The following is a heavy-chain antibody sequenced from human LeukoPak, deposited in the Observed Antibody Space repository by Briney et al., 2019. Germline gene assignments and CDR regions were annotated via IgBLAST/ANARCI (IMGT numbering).Heavy chain of an antibody. D-gene: IGHD4-17*01. CDR3: ARDQDSGDYGEAPSYFDY. CDR2: IYYSGST. V-gene: IGHV4-61*01. Sequence: SETLSLTCTVSGGSVSSGSYYWSWIRQPPGKGLEWIGYIYYSGSTNYNPSLKSRVTISVDTSKNQFSLKLSSVTAADTAVYYCARDQDSGDYGEAPSYFDYWGQGTLVTVSS. CDR1: GGSVSSGSYY. J-gene: IGHJ4*02.